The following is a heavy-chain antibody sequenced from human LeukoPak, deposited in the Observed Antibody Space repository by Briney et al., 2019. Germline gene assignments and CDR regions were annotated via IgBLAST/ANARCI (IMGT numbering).Heavy chain of an antibody. D-gene: IGHD3-22*01. V-gene: IGHV1-2*02. CDR1: GYTFTGYY. Sequence: EASVNVSCKASGYTFTGYYMHWVRQAPGQGLEWMGWINPNSGGTNYAQKFQGRVTMTRDTSISTAYMELSRLRSDDTAVYYCALPGQYYYDSSEAEYFQHWGQGTLVTVSS. J-gene: IGHJ1*01. CDR3: ALPGQYYYDSSEAEYFQH. CDR2: INPNSGGT.